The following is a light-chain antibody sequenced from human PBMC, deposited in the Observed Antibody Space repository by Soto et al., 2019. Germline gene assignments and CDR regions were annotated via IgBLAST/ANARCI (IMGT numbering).Light chain of an antibody. J-gene: IGKJ1*01. V-gene: IGKV1-5*01. Sequence: TQSPSTLSASVGDRVTITCRASQSVSSWLAWYQQKPGKAPKLLIFDASSLESGVPSRFSGSGSGTEFTLTISSLQPDDFATYYCQQYNTFSTFGQGTKVDIK. CDR1: QSVSSW. CDR2: DAS. CDR3: QQYNTFST.